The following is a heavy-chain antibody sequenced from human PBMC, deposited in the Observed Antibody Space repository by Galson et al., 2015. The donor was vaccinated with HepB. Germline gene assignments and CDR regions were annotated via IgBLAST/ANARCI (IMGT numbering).Heavy chain of an antibody. Sequence: QSGAEVKKPGKSLKISCRDSRYTFTNYWIGWVRQMPGKGLEWMGIIYPGDSGTRYSPSFQGQVTISADKSISTAYLQWSSLKASDTAMYYCARQIRRGSSSFNWFDPWGQGTLVTVSS. CDR2: IYPGDSGT. J-gene: IGHJ5*02. CDR1: RYTFTNYW. D-gene: IGHD6-6*01. CDR3: ARQIRRGSSSFNWFDP. V-gene: IGHV5-51*01.